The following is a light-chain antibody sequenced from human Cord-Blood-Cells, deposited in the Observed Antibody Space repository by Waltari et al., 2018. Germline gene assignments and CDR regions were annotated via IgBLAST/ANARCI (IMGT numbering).Light chain of an antibody. V-gene: IGLV2-23*03. CDR1: GRDAGSYNL. Sequence: QSALTQPASVSASPGQPITLSCPGTGRDAGSYNLFFRLQQHPGTVPQLMTNEGSKRLAGVSKRFSGAKAGNTASLTVSRLQADDEADYYCCSYSGSSTFDVVFGGGTKLTVL. CDR3: CSYSGSSTFDVV. CDR2: EGS. J-gene: IGLJ2*01.